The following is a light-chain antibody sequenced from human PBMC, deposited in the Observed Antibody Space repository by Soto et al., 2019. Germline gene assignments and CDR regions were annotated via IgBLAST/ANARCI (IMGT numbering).Light chain of an antibody. V-gene: IGKV1-5*03. CDR2: KAS. CDR1: QSISTW. J-gene: IGKJ1*01. Sequence: DIQMTHSPSTLSASVGDRVTITCRASQSISTWLAWYQQKPGKAPKLLIYKASSLESGVPSEFSGSGSGTEFTLTISSLQPDDFATYYCQQYSTYPWTFGQGTKVEI. CDR3: QQYSTYPWT.